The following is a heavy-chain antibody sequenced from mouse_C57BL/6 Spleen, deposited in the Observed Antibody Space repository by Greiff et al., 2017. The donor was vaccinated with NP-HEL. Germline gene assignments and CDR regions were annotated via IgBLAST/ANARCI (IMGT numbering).Heavy chain of an antibody. CDR2: IYPGDGDT. Sequence: QVQLKESGPELVKPGASVKISCKASGYAFSSSWMNWVKQRPGKGLEWIGRIYPGDGDTNYNGKFKGKATLTADKSSSTAYMQLSSLTSEDSAVYFCAREAYDYDGGYAMDYWGQGTSVTVSS. D-gene: IGHD2-4*01. CDR1: GYAFSSSW. J-gene: IGHJ4*01. V-gene: IGHV1-82*01. CDR3: AREAYDYDGGYAMDY.